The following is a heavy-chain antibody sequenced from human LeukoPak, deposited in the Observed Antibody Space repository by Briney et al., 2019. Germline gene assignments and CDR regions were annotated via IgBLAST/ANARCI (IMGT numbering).Heavy chain of an antibody. CDR2: IKQDGSEK. Sequence: PGGSLRLSCAASGFTFSSYWMSWVRQAPGKGLEWVANIKQDGSEKYYVDSVKGRFTISRDNAKNSLYLQMNSLRAEDTAVYYCARGTSTGITYYYYMDVWGKGTTVTVSS. V-gene: IGHV3-7*01. CDR3: ARGTSTGITYYYYMDV. CDR1: GFTFSSYW. D-gene: IGHD4-23*01. J-gene: IGHJ6*03.